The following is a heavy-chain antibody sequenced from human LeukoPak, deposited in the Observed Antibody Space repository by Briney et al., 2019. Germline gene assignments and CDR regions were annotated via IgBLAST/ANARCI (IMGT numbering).Heavy chain of an antibody. CDR1: GFTFSNAW. J-gene: IGHJ4*02. Sequence: GGSLRLSCAASGFTFSNAWMSWVRQAPGKGLEWVGRIKSKTDGGTTDYAAPVKGRFTISRDDSKNTLYLQMNSLKTEDTAVYYCTTDPIVVVPAAMRGTFDYWGQGTLVTASS. CDR2: IKSKTDGGTT. V-gene: IGHV3-15*01. CDR3: TTDPIVVVPAAMRGTFDY. D-gene: IGHD2-2*01.